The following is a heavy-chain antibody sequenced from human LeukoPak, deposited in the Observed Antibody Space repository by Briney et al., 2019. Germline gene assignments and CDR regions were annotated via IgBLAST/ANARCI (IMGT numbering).Heavy chain of an antibody. D-gene: IGHD6-13*01. J-gene: IGHJ4*02. CDR3: ARHEWQQLVKFDY. CDR2: IYHSGST. Sequence: PSETLSLTCTVSGYSISSGFYWGWIRQPPGKGLEWIGNIYHSGSTYCNPSLKGRVTISVDTSKNQFSLKVSSVTAADTAVYYCARHEWQQLVKFDYWGQGALVTVSS. CDR1: GYSISSGFY. V-gene: IGHV4-38-2*02.